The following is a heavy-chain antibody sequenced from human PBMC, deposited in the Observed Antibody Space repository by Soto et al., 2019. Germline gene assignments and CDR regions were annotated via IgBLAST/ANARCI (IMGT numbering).Heavy chain of an antibody. V-gene: IGHV1-18*01. CDR3: ARSPEITIFGVVAPDTNWFDP. CDR1: GYTFTSYG. D-gene: IGHD3-3*01. CDR2: ISAYNGNT. Sequence: ASVKVSCKASGYTFTSYGISWVRQAPGQGLEWMGWISAYNGNTNYAQKLQGRVTMTTDTSTSTAYMELRSLRPDDTAVYYCARSPEITIFGVVAPDTNWFDPWGQGTLVTVSS. J-gene: IGHJ5*02.